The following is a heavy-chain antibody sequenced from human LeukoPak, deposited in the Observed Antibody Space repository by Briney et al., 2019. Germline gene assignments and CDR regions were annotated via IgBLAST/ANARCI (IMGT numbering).Heavy chain of an antibody. CDR2: IWYDGSNK. CDR1: GFTFSSYG. D-gene: IGHD3-22*01. J-gene: IGHJ4*02. CDR3: AKSSYYDSSGYYFSY. V-gene: IGHV3-30*02. Sequence: PGGSLRLSCAASGFTFSSYGMHWVRQAPGKGLEWVAVIWYDGSNKYYADSVKGRFTISRDNSKNTLYLQMNSLRAEDTAVYYCAKSSYYDSSGYYFSYWGQGTLVTVSS.